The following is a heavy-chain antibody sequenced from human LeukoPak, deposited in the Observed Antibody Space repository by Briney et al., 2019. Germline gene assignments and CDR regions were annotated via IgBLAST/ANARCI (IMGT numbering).Heavy chain of an antibody. CDR1: GFTFSSYS. Sequence: GGSLRLSCAASGFTFSSYSMSWVRQAPGKGLEWVSYISSSSSTIYYADSVKGRFTISRDNAKNSLYLQMNSLRAEDMVLYYCAKDMGPHYSSTQSCFQHWGQGTLVTVSS. CDR3: AKDMGPHYSSTQSCFQH. V-gene: IGHV3-48*04. D-gene: IGHD6-13*01. CDR2: ISSSSSTI. J-gene: IGHJ1*01.